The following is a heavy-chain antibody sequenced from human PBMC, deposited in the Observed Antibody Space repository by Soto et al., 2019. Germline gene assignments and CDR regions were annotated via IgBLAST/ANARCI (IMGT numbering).Heavy chain of an antibody. D-gene: IGHD4-17*01. Sequence: PSETLSLTCAVSSGSISSSNWWSWVRQPPGKGLEWIGEIYHSGSTNYNPSLKSRVTISVDKSKNQFSLKLSSVTAADTAVYYCASFDYGAYGSFGWFDPWGQGTLVTVSS. V-gene: IGHV4-4*02. CDR2: IYHSGST. CDR1: SGSISSSNW. CDR3: ASFDYGAYGSFGWFDP. J-gene: IGHJ5*02.